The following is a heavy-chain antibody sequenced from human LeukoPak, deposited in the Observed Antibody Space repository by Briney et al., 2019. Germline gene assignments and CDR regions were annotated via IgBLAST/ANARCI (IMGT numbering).Heavy chain of an antibody. Sequence: PGRSLRLSCAASGSTFSSYGMHWVRQAPGKGLEWVAVISYDGSNKYYADSVKGRFTISRDNSKNTLYLQMNSLRAEDTAVYYCAKLLWFGELSEYFDYWGQGTLVTVSS. J-gene: IGHJ4*02. CDR2: ISYDGSNK. D-gene: IGHD3-10*01. V-gene: IGHV3-30*18. CDR3: AKLLWFGELSEYFDY. CDR1: GSTFSSYG.